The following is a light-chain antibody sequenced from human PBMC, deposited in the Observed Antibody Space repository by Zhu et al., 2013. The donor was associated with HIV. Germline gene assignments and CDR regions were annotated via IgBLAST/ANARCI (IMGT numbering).Light chain of an antibody. CDR3: SSFTNNSTWV. V-gene: IGLV3-19*01. J-gene: IGLJ3*02. CDR1: SLRSYY. Sequence: SSELTQDPAVSVALGQTVRITCQGDSLRSYYASWYQQKPRQAPLLVIYGKNNRPSGIPDRFSGSSSGNTASLTISGLQNEDEADYYCSSFTNNSTWVFGGGTKLTVL. CDR2: GKN.